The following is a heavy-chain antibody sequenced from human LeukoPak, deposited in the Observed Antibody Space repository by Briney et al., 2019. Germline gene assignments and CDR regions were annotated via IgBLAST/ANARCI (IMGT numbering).Heavy chain of an antibody. CDR3: AKDHGDCSSTSCHSNWYFDL. J-gene: IGHJ2*01. Sequence: PGGSLRLSCAASGFTFSSYGMHWVRQPPGKGLEWVAVIWYDGSNKYYADSVKGRFTISRDNSKNTLYLQMNSLRAEDTAVYYCAKDHGDCSSTSCHSNWYFDLWGRGTLVTVSS. CDR1: GFTFSSYG. CDR2: IWYDGSNK. V-gene: IGHV3-30*02. D-gene: IGHD2-2*01.